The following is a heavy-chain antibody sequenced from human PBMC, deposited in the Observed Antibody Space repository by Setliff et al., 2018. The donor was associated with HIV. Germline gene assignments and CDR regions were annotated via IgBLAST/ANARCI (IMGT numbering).Heavy chain of an antibody. CDR3: ATGIPSDLDY. V-gene: IGHV1-18*01. J-gene: IGHJ4*01. CDR2: INPETGDP. Sequence: GASVKVSCKASGYTFTSYGISWVRQAPGQGPEWVGWINPETGDPNYAQKFRGRVLMTRDTSITTAFLHVAKLTSDDTAIYYCATGIPSDLDYWGQGTLVTVSS. CDR1: GYTFTSYG. D-gene: IGHD2-21*01.